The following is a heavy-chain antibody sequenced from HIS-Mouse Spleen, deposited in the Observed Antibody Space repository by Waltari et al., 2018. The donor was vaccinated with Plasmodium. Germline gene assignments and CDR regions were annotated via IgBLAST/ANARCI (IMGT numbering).Heavy chain of an antibody. V-gene: IGHV3-7*01. CDR1: GFTFSSYW. CDR2: IKQDGEEK. D-gene: IGHD5-12*01. J-gene: IGHJ2*01. Sequence: EVQLVESGGGLVQPGGSLRLSCAASGFTFSSYWMSWVRQAPGKGLEWVANIKQDGEEKDYVDSVKGRFTISRDNAKNSLYLQMNSLRAEDTAVYYCARDRRGYWYFDLWGRGTLVTVSS. CDR3: ARDRRGYWYFDL.